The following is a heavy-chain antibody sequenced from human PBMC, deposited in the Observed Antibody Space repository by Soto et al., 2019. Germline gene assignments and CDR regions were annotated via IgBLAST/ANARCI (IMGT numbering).Heavy chain of an antibody. V-gene: IGHV3-23*01. Sequence: EVQLLESGGGLVQPGGSLRLSCAASGFTFSSYAMSWVRQAPGKGLEWVSGISGSGGTPYYADSVKGRFTISRDNSKNTLYLQMNSLRAEDTAVYKCPTYYYDSSGNFSPLDAFDIWGQGTMVSVSS. CDR1: GFTFSSYA. CDR3: PTYYYDSSGNFSPLDAFDI. J-gene: IGHJ3*02. CDR2: ISGSGGTP. D-gene: IGHD3-22*01.